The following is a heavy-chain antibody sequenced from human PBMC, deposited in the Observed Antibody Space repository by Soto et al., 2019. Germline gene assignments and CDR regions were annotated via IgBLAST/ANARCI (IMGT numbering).Heavy chain of an antibody. Sequence: GGSLRLSCAASGFTFSSYAMSWVRQAPGKGLEWVSAISGSGGSTYYADSVKGRFTISRDNAKNSLYLQMNSLRAEDTAVYYCAREGCSGGSCDSYYYYYYMDVWGKGTTVTVSS. J-gene: IGHJ6*03. D-gene: IGHD2-15*01. V-gene: IGHV3-23*01. CDR2: ISGSGGST. CDR1: GFTFSSYA. CDR3: AREGCSGGSCDSYYYYYYMDV.